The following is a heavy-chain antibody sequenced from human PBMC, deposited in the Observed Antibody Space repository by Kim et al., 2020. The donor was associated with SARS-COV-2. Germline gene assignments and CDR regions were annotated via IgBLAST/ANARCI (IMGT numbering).Heavy chain of an antibody. CDR3: TTDDGGYYLGDAYDI. CDR2: IKSKTDGGTT. CDR1: GFTFSNAW. J-gene: IGHJ3*02. Sequence: GGSLILSCAASGFTFSNAWMSWVRQAPGKGLEWVGRIKSKTDGGTTDYAAPVKGRFTISRDDSKNTLYLQMNSLKTEDTAVYYCTTDDGGYYLGDAYDIWGQEKMVTVSS. V-gene: IGHV3-15*01. D-gene: IGHD3-22*01.